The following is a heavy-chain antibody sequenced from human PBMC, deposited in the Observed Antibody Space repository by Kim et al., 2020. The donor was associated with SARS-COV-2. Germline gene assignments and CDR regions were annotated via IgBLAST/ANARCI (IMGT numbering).Heavy chain of an antibody. CDR2: INTDTGSP. CDR3: ARVVWGGYRYIDS. CDR1: GYTFTNHA. Sequence: ASVKVSCKASGYTFTNHAINWVRQAPGRGLEWMGWINTDTGSPTYAPDFTGRFVFSLDTSVSTAYLQIRSLEAEDTARYYCARVVWGGYRYIDSWGQGTLVTVSS. D-gene: IGHD3-16*02. J-gene: IGHJ4*02. V-gene: IGHV7-4-1*02.